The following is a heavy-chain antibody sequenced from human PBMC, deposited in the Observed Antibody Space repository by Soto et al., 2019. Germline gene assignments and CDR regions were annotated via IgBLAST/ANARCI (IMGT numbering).Heavy chain of an antibody. CDR1: GGSISSYY. J-gene: IGHJ6*02. D-gene: IGHD6-13*01. CDR2: ISYSGST. CDR3: AREGVSSSWYYYYGMDV. Sequence: SETLSLTCTVSGGSISSYYWSWIRQPPGKGLEWIGYISYSGSTNYSPSLKSRVTISVDTSKNQFSLKLTSVTAADTAVYYCAREGVSSSWYYYYGMDVWGQVTTVTVSS. V-gene: IGHV4-59*01.